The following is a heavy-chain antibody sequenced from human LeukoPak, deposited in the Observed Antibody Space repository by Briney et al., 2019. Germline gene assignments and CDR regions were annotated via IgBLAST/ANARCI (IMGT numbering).Heavy chain of an antibody. V-gene: IGHV4-31*03. J-gene: IGHJ6*02. CDR2: IYYSGST. Sequence: SETLSLTCTVSGGSISSGGYYWSWIRQHPGKGLEWIGYIYYSGSTYYNPSLKSRVTISVDTSKNQFSLKLSSVTAADTAVYYCARVRSQVTTVYYYYYYGMDVWGQGTTVTVSS. D-gene: IGHD4-17*01. CDR1: GGSISSGGYY. CDR3: ARVRSQVTTVYYYYYYGMDV.